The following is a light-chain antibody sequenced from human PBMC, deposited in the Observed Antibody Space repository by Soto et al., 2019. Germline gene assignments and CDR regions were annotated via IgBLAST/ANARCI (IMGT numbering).Light chain of an antibody. Sequence: QSALTQPPSASGSPGQSVTISCTGTSSDVGGYNYVSWYQQHPGKAPKLMIYEVSKWPSGVPDRFSGSKSGNTASLTVSGLQAEDEADYYCSSYAGSNNWVFGGGTTLTVL. CDR2: EVS. J-gene: IGLJ2*01. CDR1: SSDVGGYNY. CDR3: SSYAGSNNWV. V-gene: IGLV2-8*01.